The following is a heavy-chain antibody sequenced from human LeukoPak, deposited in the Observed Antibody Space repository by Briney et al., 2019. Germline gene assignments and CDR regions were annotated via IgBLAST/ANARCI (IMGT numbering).Heavy chain of an antibody. CDR3: AKQCLRNAFDI. Sequence: SETLSLTCTVSGGSISSGDYYWSWIRHPPGKGLVWIGYIYYSGSTYYNTSLKSRVTISVDTSKNQFTLTLSPVTAADTAVYYCAKQCLRNAFDIWGQGTMVTVSS. J-gene: IGHJ3*02. CDR1: GGSISSGDYY. D-gene: IGHD6-19*01. V-gene: IGHV4-30-4*08. CDR2: IYYSGST.